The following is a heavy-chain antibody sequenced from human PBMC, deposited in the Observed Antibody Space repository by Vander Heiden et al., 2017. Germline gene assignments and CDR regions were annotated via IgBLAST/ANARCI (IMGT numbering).Heavy chain of an antibody. V-gene: IGHV3-53*01. CDR1: GFTVSSNY. D-gene: IGHD3-16*01. CDR3: ARARGSYYYYGMDV. J-gene: IGHJ6*02. Sequence: EVQLVESGGGLIQPGGSLRLSCAASGFTVSSNYMSWVRQAPGKGLGWVSVIYSGGSTYYADSVKGRFTISRDNSKNTLYLQMNSLRAEDTAVYYCARARGSYYYYGMDVWGQGTTVTVSS. CDR2: IYSGGST.